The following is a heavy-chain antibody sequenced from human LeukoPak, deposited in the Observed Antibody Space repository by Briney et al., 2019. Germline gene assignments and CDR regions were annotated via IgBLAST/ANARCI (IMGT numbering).Heavy chain of an antibody. V-gene: IGHV4-4*07. J-gene: IGHJ4*02. D-gene: IGHD4-23*01. Sequence: PSETLSLTCTVSGASISGYYWNWIRQPAAKGLEWIGRIYTSGSTNYNPSLKSRVTMSIDTSKNQFSLKVRSVTAADSAVYYCARLNGGSFDFWGQGTLVTVSS. CDR3: ARLNGGSFDF. CDR1: GASISGYY. CDR2: IYTSGST.